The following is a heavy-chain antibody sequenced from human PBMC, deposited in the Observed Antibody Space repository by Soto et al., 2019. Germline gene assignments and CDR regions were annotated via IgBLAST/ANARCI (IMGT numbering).Heavy chain of an antibody. CDR1: GYTFTSYG. Sequence: ASVKVSCKASGYTFTSYGISWVRQAPGQGLEWMGWISAYNGNTNYAQKLQGRVTMTTDTSTSTAYMELRILRSDDTAVYYCAREVGYNWNENWFDPWGQGTLVTVSS. CDR3: AREVGYNWNENWFDP. J-gene: IGHJ5*02. D-gene: IGHD1-1*01. V-gene: IGHV1-18*01. CDR2: ISAYNGNT.